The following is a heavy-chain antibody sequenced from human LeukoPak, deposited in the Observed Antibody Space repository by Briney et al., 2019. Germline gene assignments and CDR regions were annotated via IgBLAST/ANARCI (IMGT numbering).Heavy chain of an antibody. V-gene: IGHV1-2*06. CDR2: INPNSGGT. D-gene: IGHD3-16*02. CDR3: ARGGVMITFGGVIAPRHWFDP. Sequence: ASVKVSCKASGYTFTGYYMHWVRQAPGQGLEWMGRINPNSGGTNYAQKFQGRVTMTRDTSISTAYMELSSLRSEDTAVYYCARGGVMITFGGVIAPRHWFDPWGQGTLVTVSS. J-gene: IGHJ5*02. CDR1: GYTFTGYY.